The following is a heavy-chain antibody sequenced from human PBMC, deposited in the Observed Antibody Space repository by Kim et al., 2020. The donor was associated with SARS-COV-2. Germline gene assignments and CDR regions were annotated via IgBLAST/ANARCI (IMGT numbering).Heavy chain of an antibody. CDR2: ICWNSGSI. Sequence: GGSLRLSCAASGFTFDDYAMHWVRQAPGKGLEWVSGICWNSGSIGYADSVKGRFTISRDNAKNSLYLQMNSLRAEDTALYYCAKGTAMVLDYFDYWGQGTLVTVSS. CDR3: AKGTAMVLDYFDY. D-gene: IGHD5-18*01. V-gene: IGHV3-9*01. CDR1: GFTFDDYA. J-gene: IGHJ4*02.